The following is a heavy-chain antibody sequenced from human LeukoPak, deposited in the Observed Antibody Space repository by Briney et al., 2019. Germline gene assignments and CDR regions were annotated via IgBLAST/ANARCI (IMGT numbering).Heavy chain of an antibody. CDR3: TRMTTGHDY. Sequence: SETLSLTSALSGVSFDDYFWACVCHTPGRGLEWNGEINHSGYTNDSPSLKSRVTISIDTSRKQFSLHLRSVTVADAGFYYCTRMTTGHDYWGQGTLVTVSS. CDR1: GVSFDDYF. CDR2: INHSGYT. J-gene: IGHJ4*02. V-gene: IGHV4-34*01. D-gene: IGHD4-17*01.